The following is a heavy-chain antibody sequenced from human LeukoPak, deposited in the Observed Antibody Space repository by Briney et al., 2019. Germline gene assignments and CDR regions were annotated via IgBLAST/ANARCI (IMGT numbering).Heavy chain of an antibody. CDR1: GFTFTSYS. CDR3: AKGGKWDVTPFDY. J-gene: IGHJ4*02. Sequence: GGSLRLSCAASGFTFTSYSMNWVRQAPGKGLEWVSTISGGGGSTCYADSVKGRFTISRDNSKNTLYLQVNSLRAEDTAVYYCAKGGKWDVTPFDYWGQGTLVTVSS. CDR2: ISGGGGST. D-gene: IGHD1-26*01. V-gene: IGHV3-23*01.